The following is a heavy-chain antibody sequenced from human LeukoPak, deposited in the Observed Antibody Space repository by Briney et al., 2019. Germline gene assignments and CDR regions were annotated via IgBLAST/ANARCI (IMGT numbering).Heavy chain of an antibody. Sequence: SETLSLTCAVYGGSFSGYYWSWIRQPPGKGLEWIGEINHSGSTNYNPSLKSRVTISVDTSKNQFSLKLSSVTAADTAVYYCARLPLRSHFDYLGQGTLVTVSS. CDR3: ARLPLRSHFDY. J-gene: IGHJ4*02. V-gene: IGHV4-34*01. CDR2: INHSGST. CDR1: GGSFSGYY.